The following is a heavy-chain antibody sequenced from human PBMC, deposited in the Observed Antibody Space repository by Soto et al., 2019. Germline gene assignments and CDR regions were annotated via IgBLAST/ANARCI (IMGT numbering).Heavy chain of an antibody. D-gene: IGHD6-13*01. CDR2: IKSKTDGGTT. V-gene: IGHV3-15*07. CDR1: GFTFSNAW. CDR3: TTALVPAYISSSWHDGDY. Sequence: GGSLRLSCAASGFTFSNAWMNWVRQAPGKGLEWVDRIKSKTDGGTTDYAAPVKGRFTISRDDSKNTLYLQMNSLKTEDTAVYYCTTALVPAYISSSWHDGDYWGQGTLVTVSS. J-gene: IGHJ4*02.